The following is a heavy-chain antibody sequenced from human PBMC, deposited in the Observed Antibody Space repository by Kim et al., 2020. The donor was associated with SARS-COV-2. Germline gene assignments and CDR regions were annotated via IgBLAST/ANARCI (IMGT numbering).Heavy chain of an antibody. V-gene: IGHV3-74*01. Sequence: SDSVKGRLTTSRDNAKNTLYLRMNSLRVEETAVYYCAKVRPYGSGSLGDWSQGTVVTVSS. J-gene: IGHJ4*02. CDR3: AKVRPYGSGSLGD. D-gene: IGHD3-10*01.